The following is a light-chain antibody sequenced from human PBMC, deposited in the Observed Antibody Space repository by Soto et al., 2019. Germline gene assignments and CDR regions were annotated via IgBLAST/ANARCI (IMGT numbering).Light chain of an antibody. Sequence: QSALTQPASVSGSPGQSVTISCTGTSRDIGAYDYVSWYQQHPGGVPKLLIYDVSSRPSGVSSRLSGSKSGNTASLTISGLQADDESHYYCSSFADSSARDYVFGGGTKVTVL. CDR3: SSFADSSARDYV. J-gene: IGLJ1*01. CDR2: DVS. V-gene: IGLV2-14*03. CDR1: SRDIGAYDY.